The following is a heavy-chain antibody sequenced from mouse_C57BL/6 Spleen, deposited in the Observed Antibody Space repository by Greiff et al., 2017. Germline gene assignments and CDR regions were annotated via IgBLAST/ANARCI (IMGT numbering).Heavy chain of an antibody. CDR2: INPSSGYT. CDR3: AIGIYYDYDGPWFAY. CDR1: GYTFTSYW. D-gene: IGHD2-4*01. V-gene: IGHV1-7*01. Sequence: VKLMEPGAELAKPGASVKLSCKASGYTFTSYWMHWVKQRPGQGLEWIGYINPSSGYTKYNQKFKDKATLTADKSSSTAYMQLSSLTYEDSAVYYCAIGIYYDYDGPWFAYWGQGTLVTVSA. J-gene: IGHJ3*01.